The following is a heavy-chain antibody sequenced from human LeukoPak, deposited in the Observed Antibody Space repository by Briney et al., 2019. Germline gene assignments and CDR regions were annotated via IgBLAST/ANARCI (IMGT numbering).Heavy chain of an antibody. CDR1: GYTFTSYY. D-gene: IGHD6-13*01. V-gene: IGHV1-2*02. Sequence: ASVKVSCKASGYTFTSYYMHWVRQAPGQGLEWMGWINPNTGDTNYAQKFQGRVTMTRDTSISTAYMELSRLISDDTAVYYCAKDPGYSSTWWYWFDPWGQGTLVTVSS. CDR2: INPNTGDT. CDR3: AKDPGYSSTWWYWFDP. J-gene: IGHJ5*02.